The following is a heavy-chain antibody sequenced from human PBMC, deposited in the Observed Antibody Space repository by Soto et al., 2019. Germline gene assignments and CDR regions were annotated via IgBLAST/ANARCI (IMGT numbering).Heavy chain of an antibody. J-gene: IGHJ4*02. CDR1: GFSLSTSGVG. D-gene: IGHD6-19*01. CDR3: AHRSSIAVAGTGPPYCFDY. Sequence: GSGPTLVNPTQTLTLTCTFSGFSLSTSGVGVGWIRQPPGKALEWLALIYWDDDKRYSPSLKSRLTITKDTSKNQVVLTMTNMDPVDTATYYCAHRSSIAVAGTGPPYCFDYWGQGTLVTVSS. CDR2: IYWDDDK. V-gene: IGHV2-5*02.